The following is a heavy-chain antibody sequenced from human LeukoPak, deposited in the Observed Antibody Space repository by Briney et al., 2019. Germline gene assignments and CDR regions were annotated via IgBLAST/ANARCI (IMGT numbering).Heavy chain of an antibody. D-gene: IGHD6-13*01. CDR2: ISGSGGST. CDR1: GFTFSSYA. J-gene: IGHJ4*02. CDR3: ARGRTYSSSWPFDY. V-gene: IGHV3-23*01. Sequence: GGSLRLSCAASGFTFSSYAMSWVRQAPGKGLEWVSAISGSGGSTYYADSVKGRFTISRDNAKNSLYLQMNSLRAEDTAVYYCARGRTYSSSWPFDYWGQGTLVTVSS.